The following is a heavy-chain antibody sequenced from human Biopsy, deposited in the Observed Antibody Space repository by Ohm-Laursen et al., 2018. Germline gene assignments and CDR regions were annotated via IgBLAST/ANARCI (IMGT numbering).Heavy chain of an antibody. Sequence: ASVKVSCKAPGGTFSNYGVNWVRQAPGQGLEWPGGNIPILGTGNYAQKFQDRVTVAADTSTSTATMELRSLRSDDTAVYYCATKLTGYFHHWGQGTLVIVSS. CDR3: ATKLTGYFHH. CDR2: NIPILGTG. J-gene: IGHJ1*01. V-gene: IGHV1-69*06. CDR1: GGTFSNYG. D-gene: IGHD3-9*01.